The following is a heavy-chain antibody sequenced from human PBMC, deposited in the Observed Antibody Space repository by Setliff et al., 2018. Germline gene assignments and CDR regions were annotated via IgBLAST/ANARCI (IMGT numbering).Heavy chain of an antibody. CDR1: GYSFSNFW. Sequence: PGESLKISCKASGYSFSNFWIGWVRQMPGRGLEWMGIIYPGDSDARYSPSFRGQVTISVDKSISTAYLQWRSLKASDIAMYYCARVGYNSFFDYWGQGTLVTVSS. J-gene: IGHJ4*02. CDR3: ARVGYNSFFDY. D-gene: IGHD5-12*01. V-gene: IGHV5-51*01. CDR2: IYPGDSDA.